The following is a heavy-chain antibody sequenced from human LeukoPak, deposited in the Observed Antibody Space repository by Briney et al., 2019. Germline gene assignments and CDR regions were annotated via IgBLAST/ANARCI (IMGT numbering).Heavy chain of an antibody. V-gene: IGHV3-33*01. CDR3: ARDYAGENWFDP. Sequence: RSLRLSCAASGFTSSSYGMHWVRQAPGKGLEWVAVIWYDGSNKYYADSVKGRFTISRDNSKNTLYLQMNSLRAEDTAVYYCARDYAGENWFDPWGQGTLVTVSS. D-gene: IGHD3-16*01. CDR1: GFTSSSYG. CDR2: IWYDGSNK. J-gene: IGHJ5*02.